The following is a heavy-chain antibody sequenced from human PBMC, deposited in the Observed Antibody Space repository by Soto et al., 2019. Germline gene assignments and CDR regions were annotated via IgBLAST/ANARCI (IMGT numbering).Heavy chain of an antibody. J-gene: IGHJ3*02. CDR2: IWYDGSNK. Sequence: PGGSLRLSCAASGFTFSSYGMHWVRQAPGKGLEWVAVIWYDGSNKYYADSVKGRFTISRDNSKNTLYLQMNSLRAEDTAVYYCAKVGPGGSCYPCGAFDIWGQGTMVTVSS. V-gene: IGHV3-33*06. CDR1: GFTFSSYG. CDR3: AKVGPGGSCYPCGAFDI. D-gene: IGHD2-15*01.